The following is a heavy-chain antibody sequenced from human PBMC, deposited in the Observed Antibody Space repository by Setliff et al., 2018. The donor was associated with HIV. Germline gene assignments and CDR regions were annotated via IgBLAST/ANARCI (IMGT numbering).Heavy chain of an antibody. J-gene: IGHJ4*02. CDR3: AKANPYSSGWAGFDS. D-gene: IGHD6-19*01. CDR2: IKQDGSEK. V-gene: IGHV3-7*03. Sequence: GSLRLSCAASGFTFSSYWMSWVRQAPGKGLEWVADIKQDGSEKYYVDSVKGRFTISRDNAKNSLYLQMNSLRVDDTAVYYCAKANPYSSGWAGFDSWGQGTLVTVSS. CDR1: GFTFSSYW.